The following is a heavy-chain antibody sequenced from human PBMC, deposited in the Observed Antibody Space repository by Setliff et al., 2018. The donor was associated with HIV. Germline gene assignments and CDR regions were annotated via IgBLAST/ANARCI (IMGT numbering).Heavy chain of an antibody. CDR1: GFTFSDYE. CDR2: ISSSGSTI. CDR3: AREVSWFFDL. J-gene: IGHJ2*01. V-gene: IGHV3-48*03. Sequence: GGSLRLSCAASGFTFSDYEMNWVRQAPGKGLEWVSYISSSGSTICYADSVKGRLTISRDNAKNSLYLQMNSLRAEDTAIYYCAREVSWFFDLWGHGTLVTVSS.